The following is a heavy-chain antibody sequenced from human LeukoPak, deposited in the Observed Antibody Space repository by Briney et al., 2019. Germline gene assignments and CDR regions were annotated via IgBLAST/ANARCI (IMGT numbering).Heavy chain of an antibody. D-gene: IGHD3-3*01. Sequence: ASVKVSCKVSGYTLTELSMHWVRQAPGKGLEWMGGFDPEDGETIYAQKFQGRVTMTEDTSTDTAYMGLSSLRSEDTAVYYCATDYDFWRGAFDIWGQGTMVTVSS. V-gene: IGHV1-24*01. CDR2: FDPEDGET. CDR3: ATDYDFWRGAFDI. J-gene: IGHJ3*02. CDR1: GYTLTELS.